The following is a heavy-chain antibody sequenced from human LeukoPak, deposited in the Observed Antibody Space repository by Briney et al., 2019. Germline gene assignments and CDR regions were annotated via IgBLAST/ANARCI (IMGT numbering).Heavy chain of an antibody. D-gene: IGHD6-13*01. CDR1: GGSFSGYY. V-gene: IGHV4-34*01. J-gene: IGHJ4*02. Sequence: SETLSLTCAVYGGSFSGYYWSWIRQPPGKGLEWIGEINHSGSTNYNPSLKSRVTISVDTSKNQFSLKLSSVTAADTAVYFCARDSSSWSQHCDYWGQGILVTVSS. CDR3: ARDSSSWSQHCDY. CDR2: INHSGST.